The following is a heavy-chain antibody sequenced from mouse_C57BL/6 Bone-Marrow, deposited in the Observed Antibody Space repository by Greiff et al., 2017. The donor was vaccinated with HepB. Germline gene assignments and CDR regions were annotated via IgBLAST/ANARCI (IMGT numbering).Heavy chain of an antibody. CDR1: GYTFTDYY. V-gene: IGHV1-26*01. J-gene: IGHJ1*03. D-gene: IGHD1-1*01. Sequence: VQLQQSGPELVKPGASVKISCKASGYTFTDYYMNWVKQSHGKSLEWIGDINPNNGGTSYNQKFKGKATLTVDKSSSTAYMELRSLTSEDSAVYYCARAGDYYGSSPYWYFDVWGTGTTVTVSS. CDR3: ARAGDYYGSSPYWYFDV. CDR2: INPNNGGT.